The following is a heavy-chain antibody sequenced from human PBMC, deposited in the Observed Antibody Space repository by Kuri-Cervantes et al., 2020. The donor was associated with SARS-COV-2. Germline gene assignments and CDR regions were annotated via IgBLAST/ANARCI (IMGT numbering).Heavy chain of an antibody. Sequence: LSLTCAASGFSLSTYSMNWVRQAPGKGLEWVSAISGSGGSTYYADSVKGRFTISRDNSKNTLYLQMNSLRAEDTAVYYCAKHAMVRGVIITKAGGTDYWGQGTLVTVSS. CDR1: GFSLSTYS. CDR3: AKHAMVRGVIITKAGGTDY. CDR2: ISGSGGST. D-gene: IGHD3-10*01. V-gene: IGHV3-23*01. J-gene: IGHJ4*02.